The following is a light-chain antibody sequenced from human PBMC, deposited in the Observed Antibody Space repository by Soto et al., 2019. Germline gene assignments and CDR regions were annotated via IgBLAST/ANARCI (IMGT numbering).Light chain of an antibody. V-gene: IGKV1-5*01. CDR1: QSVSGW. CDR3: QQYESYSGT. CDR2: DVS. J-gene: IGKJ1*01. Sequence: DIQMTQSPSALSASVGDRVTITCRASQSVSGWLAWYQQKPGKAPKLLIYDVSSLERGVPSRFSGSGSGTEFTLTISGLHPDDFATYSCQQYESYSGTFGPGTKVELK.